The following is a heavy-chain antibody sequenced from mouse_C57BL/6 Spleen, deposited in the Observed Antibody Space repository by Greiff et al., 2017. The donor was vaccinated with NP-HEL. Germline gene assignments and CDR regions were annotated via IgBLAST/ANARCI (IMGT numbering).Heavy chain of an antibody. V-gene: IGHV1-81*01. CDR1: GYTFTSYG. CDR3: ARPSTVVPYFDY. Sequence: QVQLQQSGAELARPGASVKLSCKASGYTFTSYGISWVKQRPGQGLEWIGEIYPRSGNTYYNEKFKGKATLTADKSSSTAYMELRSLTSEDSAVYFCARPSTVVPYFDYWGQGTTLTVSS. CDR2: IYPRSGNT. J-gene: IGHJ2*01. D-gene: IGHD1-1*01.